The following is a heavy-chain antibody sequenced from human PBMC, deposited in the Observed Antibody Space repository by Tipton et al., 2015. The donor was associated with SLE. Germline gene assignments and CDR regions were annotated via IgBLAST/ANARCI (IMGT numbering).Heavy chain of an antibody. CDR3: ARDVPAARPYAFDI. CDR2: IYYSGST. CDR1: GGSISSYY. V-gene: IGHV4-59*12. D-gene: IGHD6-6*01. Sequence: TLSLTCTVSGGSISSYYWSWIRQPPGKGLEWIGYIYYSGSTYYNPSLKSRVTISVDTSKNQFSLKLSSVTAADTAVYYCARDVPAARPYAFDIWGQGTMVTVSS. J-gene: IGHJ3*02.